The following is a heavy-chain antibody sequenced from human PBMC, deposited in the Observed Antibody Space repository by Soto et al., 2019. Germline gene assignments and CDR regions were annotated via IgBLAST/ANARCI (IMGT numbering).Heavy chain of an antibody. J-gene: IGHJ6*02. CDR2: FNHSATT. CDR1: GGSFSGYY. Sequence: SETLSLTCAVYGGSFSGYYWSCIRQPPGNGLEWIGEFNHSATTNYNPSLKSRVTISVDTSKNQFSLKLSSVTAADTAVYYCAREVRRLYYYGSGRRESPVGYGMDVWGQGPSVTVSS. CDR3: AREVRRLYYYGSGRRESPVGYGMDV. D-gene: IGHD3-10*01. V-gene: IGHV4-34*01.